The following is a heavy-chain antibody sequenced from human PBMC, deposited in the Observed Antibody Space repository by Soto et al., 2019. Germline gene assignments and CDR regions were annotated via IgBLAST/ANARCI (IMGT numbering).Heavy chain of an antibody. J-gene: IGHJ6*02. V-gene: IGHV3-23*01. D-gene: IGHD3-9*01. CDR1: GFTFSSYA. CDR3: AKSDILTGFAYYYYYGMDV. CDR2: ISGSGGST. Sequence: PGGSLRLSCAASGFTFSSYAMSWARQAPGKGLEWVSAISGSGGSTYYADSVKGRFTVSRDNSKNTLYLQMNSLRAEDTAVYYCAKSDILTGFAYYYYYGMDVWGQGTTVTVSS.